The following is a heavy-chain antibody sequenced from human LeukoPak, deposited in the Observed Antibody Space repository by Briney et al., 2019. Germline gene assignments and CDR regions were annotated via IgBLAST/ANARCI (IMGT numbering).Heavy chain of an antibody. CDR3: ARGRAYYDFWSGYYPDY. J-gene: IGHJ4*02. CDR2: IKQDGSEE. CDR1: GFTFSSYW. Sequence: GGSLRLSCAASGFTFSSYWMSWVRQAPGKGLEWVANIKQDGSEEYYVDSVKGRFTISRDNAKNSLYLQMNSLRAEDTAVYYCARGRAYYDFWSGYYPDYWGQGTLVTVSS. V-gene: IGHV3-7*01. D-gene: IGHD3-3*01.